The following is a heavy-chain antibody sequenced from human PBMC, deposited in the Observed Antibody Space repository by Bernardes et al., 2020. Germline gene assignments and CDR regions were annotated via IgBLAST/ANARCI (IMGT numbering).Heavy chain of an antibody. CDR3: ARGLAGDGSGIT. V-gene: IGHV4-30-2*01. CDR1: GGSISSGGYS. D-gene: IGHD3-10*01. Sequence: SETLSLTCVVSGGSISSGGYSWSWIRQTPGKGLEWIGYLHRSGNTLYNPSFESRVTISGDRSRNRFSLSLTSVTAADTAVYYCARGLAGDGSGITWGQGTLVTVSS. CDR2: LHRSGNT. J-gene: IGHJ4*02.